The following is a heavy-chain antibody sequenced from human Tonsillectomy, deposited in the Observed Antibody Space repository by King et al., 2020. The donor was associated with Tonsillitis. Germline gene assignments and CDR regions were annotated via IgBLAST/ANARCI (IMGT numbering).Heavy chain of an antibody. CDR2: IYYSGNT. J-gene: IGHJ6*02. V-gene: IGHV4-30-4*07. Sequence: QVQLQESGPGLVKPSQTLSLTCAVSGGSISSGGYSWSWIRQPPGKGLEWNGYIYYSGNTYYNPSLKSRVSISVDTSKNQFSLKLSSVTAADTAVYYCARVGDYYDGRGWVAGGMDVGGQGTTVTVSS. D-gene: IGHD3-22*01. CDR1: GGSISSGGYS. CDR3: ARVGDYYDGRGWVAGGMDV.